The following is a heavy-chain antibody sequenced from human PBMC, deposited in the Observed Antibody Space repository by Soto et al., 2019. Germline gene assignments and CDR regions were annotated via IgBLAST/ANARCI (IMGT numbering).Heavy chain of an antibody. CDR1: GFTFSSYA. V-gene: IGHV3-30-3*01. D-gene: IGHD4-17*01. Sequence: PGGSLRLSCAASGFTFSSYAMHWVRQAPGKGLEWVAVISYDGSNKYYADSVKGRFTISRDNSKNTLYLQMNSLRAEDTAVYYCARGREDYGDYDAFDIWGQGTMVTVSS. CDR2: ISYDGSNK. J-gene: IGHJ3*02. CDR3: ARGREDYGDYDAFDI.